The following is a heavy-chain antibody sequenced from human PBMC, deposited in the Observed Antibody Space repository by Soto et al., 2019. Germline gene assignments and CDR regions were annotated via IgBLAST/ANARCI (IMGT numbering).Heavy chain of an antibody. V-gene: IGHV3-73*01. CDR2: IRSKANSYAT. J-gene: IGHJ4*02. Sequence: GGSLRLSCAASGFTFSGSAMHWVRQASGKGLEWVGRIRSKANSYATAYAASVKGRFTISRDDSKNTAYLQMNSLKTEDTAVYYCTRPYYDSSGYYPGDYWGQGTLVTVSS. CDR3: TRPYYDSSGYYPGDY. D-gene: IGHD3-22*01. CDR1: GFTFSGSA.